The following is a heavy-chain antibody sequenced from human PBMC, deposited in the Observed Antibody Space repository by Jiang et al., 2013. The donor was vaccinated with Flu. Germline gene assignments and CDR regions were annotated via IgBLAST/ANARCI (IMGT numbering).Heavy chain of an antibody. CDR1: GYTFTTYH. J-gene: IGHJ2*01. CDR3: ARALTYYYDSSGTPYWYFDL. V-gene: IGHV1-46*01. Sequence: SGAEVKKPGASVKLSCKASGYTFTTYHVHWVRQAPGQGLEYMGIINPGGDVTSYAQKFQGRVTMTRDTSTSTVYMELSSLRSEDTAVYYCARALTYYYDSSGTPYWYFDLWGRGTLVTVSS. D-gene: IGHD3-22*01. CDR2: INPGGDVT.